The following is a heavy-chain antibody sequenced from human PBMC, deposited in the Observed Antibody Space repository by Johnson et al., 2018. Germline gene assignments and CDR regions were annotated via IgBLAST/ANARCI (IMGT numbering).Heavy chain of an antibody. J-gene: IGHJ3*02. D-gene: IGHD5-18*01. CDR1: GFTFSAYG. CDR3: AKDFYYYTPMDFTGAFDI. V-gene: IGHV3-30*18. Sequence: QVQLVESGGGVVQPGRSLRLSCAASGFTFSAYGMHWVRQAPGKGLEWVAVISYDGSKKNYADSVKGRFTISRDNSKNTLALQMNSLRAEDTAVYYRAKDFYYYTPMDFTGAFDIWGLGTMVSVSS. CDR2: ISYDGSKK.